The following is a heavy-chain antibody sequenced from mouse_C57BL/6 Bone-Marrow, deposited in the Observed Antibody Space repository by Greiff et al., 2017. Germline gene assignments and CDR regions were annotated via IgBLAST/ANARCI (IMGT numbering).Heavy chain of an antibody. D-gene: IGHD1-1*01. J-gene: IGHJ1*03. CDR1: GCTFTSYD. CDR2: IYPRAGST. V-gene: IGHV1-85*01. Sequence: VQLQQSGPELVKPGASVKLSCKASGCTFTSYDINWVKQRPGQGLEWIGWIYPRAGSTKYNEKFKGKATLTVDTSSSTAYMELHSLTSEDSAVYFCARDYGSSYWYFDVWGTGTTVTVSS. CDR3: ARDYGSSYWYFDV.